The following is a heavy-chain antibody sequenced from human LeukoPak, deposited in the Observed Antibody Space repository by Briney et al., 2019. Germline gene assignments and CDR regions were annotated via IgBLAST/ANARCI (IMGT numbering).Heavy chain of an antibody. J-gene: IGHJ6*03. CDR3: ARGVTIFGVVITLYYYMDV. Sequence: ASVKVSCKASGYTFTSYDINWVRQATGQGLEWMGWMNPNSGNTGYAQKFQGRVTITRNTSISTAYMELSSLRSEDTAVYYCARGVTIFGVVITLYYYMDVWGKGTTVTVSS. D-gene: IGHD3-3*01. CDR2: MNPNSGNT. CDR1: GYTFTSYD. V-gene: IGHV1-8*03.